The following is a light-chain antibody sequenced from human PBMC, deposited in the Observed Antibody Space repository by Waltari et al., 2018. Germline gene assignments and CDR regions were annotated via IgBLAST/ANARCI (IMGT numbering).Light chain of an antibody. CDR2: DVT. V-gene: IGLV2-11*01. Sequence: QSALTQPRSVSGSPGQSVAISCTGTSSDVGGYNYVSWYQQHPCKAPKLMIYDVTKRPAGVPDRFYGSKSGNTASLTISGLQADDEADYYCCSYAGPFGGGTKLTVL. J-gene: IGLJ2*01. CDR3: CSYAGP. CDR1: SSDVGGYNY.